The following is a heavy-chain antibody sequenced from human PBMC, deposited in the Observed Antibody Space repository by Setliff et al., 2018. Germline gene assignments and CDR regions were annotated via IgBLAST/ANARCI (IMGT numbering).Heavy chain of an antibody. CDR3: AKDGVWFGELLPSYYFDY. CDR1: GYTFAGYY. D-gene: IGHD3-10*01. J-gene: IGHJ4*02. CDR2: INPNSGGT. V-gene: IGHV1-2*02. Sequence: ASVKVSCKASGYTFAGYYMHWVRQAPGQGLEWMGWINPNSGGTNYAQKFQGRFTISRDNSKNTLYLQMNSLRAEDTALYYCAKDGVWFGELLPSYYFDYWGQGTLVTVSS.